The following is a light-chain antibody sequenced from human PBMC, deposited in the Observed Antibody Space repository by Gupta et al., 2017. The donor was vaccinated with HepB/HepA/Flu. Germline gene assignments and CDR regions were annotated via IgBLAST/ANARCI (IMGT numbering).Light chain of an antibody. CDR1: SSDVGDYDY. CDR3: CSYAGDYTYV. Sequence: QSALTQPRSVSGSPGQSVTISCTGTSSDVGDYDYVSWYQQRPGKAPKLIIYNVSQRPSGVPDRSSGSKSGNTASLTISGLQAEEEADYYCCSYAGDYTYVFGTGTKVTVL. CDR2: NVS. V-gene: IGLV2-11*01. J-gene: IGLJ1*01.